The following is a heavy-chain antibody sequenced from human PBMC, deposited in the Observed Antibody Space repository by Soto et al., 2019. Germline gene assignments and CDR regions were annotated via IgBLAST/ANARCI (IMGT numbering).Heavy chain of an antibody. D-gene: IGHD5-12*01. J-gene: IGHJ4*02. Sequence: GGSLRLSCAASGFTFSVYTMNWVRQAPGKGLEWVSSITSSSSNYTSYADSVKGRFTISRDNAKNSLYLQMSNLRAEDTAVYYCARDASKWLRFDYWGQGTLVTVSS. CDR1: GFTFSVYT. CDR2: ITSSSSNYT. CDR3: ARDASKWLRFDY. V-gene: IGHV3-21*01.